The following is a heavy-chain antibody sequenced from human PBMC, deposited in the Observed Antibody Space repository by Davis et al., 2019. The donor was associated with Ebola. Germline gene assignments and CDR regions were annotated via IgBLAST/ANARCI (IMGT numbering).Heavy chain of an antibody. CDR3: VRDYLFALDI. CDR2: IGTIGDPT. V-gene: IGHV3-48*02. J-gene: IGHJ3*02. Sequence: PGGSLRLSCAASGFSFTSYTMNWARQPPGKGLEWVSYIGTIGDPTVYADSVKGRFTVSRDDANNSLSLLMNSLRDEDTAIYYCVRDYLFALDIWGQGTMVTVSS. CDR1: GFSFTSYT.